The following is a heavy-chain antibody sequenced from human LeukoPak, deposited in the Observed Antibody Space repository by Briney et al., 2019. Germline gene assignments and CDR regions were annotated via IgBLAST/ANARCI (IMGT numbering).Heavy chain of an antibody. CDR3: ARARGRYYYYHGMDV. Sequence: GEPLKISCKGSGYSFTSYWIGWVRQMPGKGLEWMGIIYPGDSDTRYSPSFQGQVTISADKSISTAYLQWSSLKASDTAMYYCARARGRYYYYHGMDVWGQGTTVTVSS. CDR2: IYPGDSDT. V-gene: IGHV5-51*01. CDR1: GYSFTSYW. J-gene: IGHJ6*02.